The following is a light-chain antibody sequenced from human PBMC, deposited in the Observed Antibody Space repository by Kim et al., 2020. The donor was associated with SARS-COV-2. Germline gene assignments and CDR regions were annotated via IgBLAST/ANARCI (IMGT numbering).Light chain of an antibody. CDR1: NSNLGINS. CDR3: AAWDDSLNGIV. Sequence: QSVLTQPPSASGTPGQRVTISCSGGNSNLGINSASWYQQVPGATPRLLIYRNNERPSGVPDRISGSRSGTSASLAISGLQSEDEADYYCAAWDDSLNGIVFGGGTKVTVL. CDR2: RNN. V-gene: IGLV1-44*01. J-gene: IGLJ1*01.